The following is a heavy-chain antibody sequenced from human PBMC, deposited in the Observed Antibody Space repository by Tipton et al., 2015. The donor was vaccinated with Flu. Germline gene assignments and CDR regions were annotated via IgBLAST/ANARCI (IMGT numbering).Heavy chain of an antibody. V-gene: IGHV4-38-2*01. J-gene: IGHJ5*02. CDR3: ARRDHSNYVSDPKSWFDP. D-gene: IGHD4-11*01. CDR2: MSRSGST. Sequence: GSLRLSCAASGFTFSSYEMNWVRQAPGKGLEWIGSMSRSGSTNYNPSLKSRVTISSDTSKNQFSLKMKSVTAADMAVYYCARRDHSNYVSDPKSWFDPWGQGTLVTVSS. CDR1: GFTFSSYE.